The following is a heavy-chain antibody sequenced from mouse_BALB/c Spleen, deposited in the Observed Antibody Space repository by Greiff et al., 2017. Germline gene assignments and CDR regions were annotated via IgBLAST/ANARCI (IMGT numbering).Heavy chain of an antibody. CDR1: GYTFTSYW. D-gene: IGHD4-1*01. V-gene: IGHV1-7*01. Sequence: QVQLQQSGAELAKPGASVKMSCKASGYTFTSYWMHWVKQRPGQGLEWIGYINPSTGYTEYNQKFKDKATLTADKSSSTAYMQLSSLTSEDSAVYYCARTGKRVYAMDYWGQGTSVTVSS. CDR2: INPSTGYT. J-gene: IGHJ4*01. CDR3: ARTGKRVYAMDY.